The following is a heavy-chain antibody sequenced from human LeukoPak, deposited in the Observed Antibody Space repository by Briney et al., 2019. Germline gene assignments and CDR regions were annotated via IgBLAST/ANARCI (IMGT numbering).Heavy chain of an antibody. CDR2: INPNSGGT. Sequence: GASVKVSCKASGYTFTGYYMHWVRQAPGQGLEWMGWINPNSGGTNYAQKFQGRVTMTRDTSISTAYMELSRLRSDDTAVYYCARRFDDYGNYDYYYYMDVWGKGTTVTVSS. V-gene: IGHV1-2*02. D-gene: IGHD4-11*01. CDR3: ARRFDDYGNYDYYYYMDV. CDR1: GYTFTGYY. J-gene: IGHJ6*03.